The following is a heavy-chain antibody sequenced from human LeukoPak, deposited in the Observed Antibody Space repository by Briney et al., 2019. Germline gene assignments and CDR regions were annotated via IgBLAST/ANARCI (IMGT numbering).Heavy chain of an antibody. Sequence: SGTLSLTCAVSGGSISSSNWWSWVRQSPGKGLEWIGDIYHSGSTNYNPSLKSRVTISVDKSKNQFSLNLSSVTAADTAVYYCASGYDSSGYWYYFDYWGQGTLVTVSS. J-gene: IGHJ4*02. CDR2: IYHSGST. CDR3: ASGYDSSGYWYYFDY. CDR1: GGSISSSNW. D-gene: IGHD3-22*01. V-gene: IGHV4-4*02.